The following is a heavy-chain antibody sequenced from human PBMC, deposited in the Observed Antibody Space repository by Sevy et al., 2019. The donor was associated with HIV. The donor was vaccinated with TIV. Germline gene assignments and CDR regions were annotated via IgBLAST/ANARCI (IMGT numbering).Heavy chain of an antibody. CDR3: ARGGEHETDIWFDP. V-gene: IGHV3-48*03. J-gene: IGHJ5*02. CDR2: ITSSGNAI. D-gene: IGHD2-15*01. CDR1: GFTFNTYE. Sequence: GGSLRLSCVASGFTFNTYEMNWVRQAPGKGLEWVSFITSSGNAIYYADSVMGRFTISRDNAKNSLYLQMRGLRAEDTAVYYCARGGEHETDIWFDPWARGPL.